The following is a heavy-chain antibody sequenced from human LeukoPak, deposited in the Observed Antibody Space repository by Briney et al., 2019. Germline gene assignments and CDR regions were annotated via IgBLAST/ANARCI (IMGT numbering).Heavy chain of an antibody. CDR3: ARDREVVVY. D-gene: IGHD2-8*02. J-gene: IGHJ4*02. CDR1: GFTFSRHL. Sequence: GGSLRLSCAASGFTFSRHLMSLVRQAPGKGLEWVANIRDDGSVKYYVGSVKGRFTISRDNANNSLYLQMNSLGAEDTAVYYCARDREVVVYWGQGTLVTVSS. V-gene: IGHV3-7*03. CDR2: IRDDGSVK.